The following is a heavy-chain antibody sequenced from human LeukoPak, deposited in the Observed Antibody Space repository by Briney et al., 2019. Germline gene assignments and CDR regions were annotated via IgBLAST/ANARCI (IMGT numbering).Heavy chain of an antibody. J-gene: IGHJ3*02. D-gene: IGHD3-22*01. CDR1: GGSMTSYY. Sequence: SDTLSLTCTVSGGSMTSYYWSWIRQPAGEGLEWIGRIFSSGSTKYNTSLESRVTMSVDTSKSQFSLKLSSVTAADTAVYYCSRDYPYDSIGPMPFDIWGQGTMVTVSS. CDR3: SRDYPYDSIGPMPFDI. V-gene: IGHV4-4*07. CDR2: IFSSGST.